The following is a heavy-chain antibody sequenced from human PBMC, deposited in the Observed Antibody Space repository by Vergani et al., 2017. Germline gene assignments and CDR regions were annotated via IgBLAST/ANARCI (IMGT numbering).Heavy chain of an antibody. V-gene: IGHV1-69*08. J-gene: IGHJ6*02. CDR1: GGTFSSYT. CDR3: ARDQSITMVRGVVYGMDV. Sequence: QVQLVQSGAEVKKPGSSVKVSCKASGGTFSSYTISWVRQAPGQGLEWMGRIIPILGIANYAQKFQGRVTITADKSTGTAYMELSSLRSEDTAVYYCARDQSITMVRGVVYGMDVWGQGTTVTVSS. D-gene: IGHD3-10*01. CDR2: IIPILGIA.